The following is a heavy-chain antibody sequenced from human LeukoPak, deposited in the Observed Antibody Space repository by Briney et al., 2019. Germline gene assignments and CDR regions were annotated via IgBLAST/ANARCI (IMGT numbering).Heavy chain of an antibody. J-gene: IGHJ6*03. D-gene: IGHD3-10*01. Sequence: SETLSLICTVSGGSISSYYWSWIRQPPGKGLEWIGYIYYSGSTNYNPSLKSRVTISVDTSKNQFSLKLSSVTAADTAVYYCARILFSRSMVRGGAAPYYYYMDVWGKGTTVTVSS. CDR2: IYYSGST. CDR3: ARILFSRSMVRGGAAPYYYYMDV. CDR1: GGSISSYY. V-gene: IGHV4-59*01.